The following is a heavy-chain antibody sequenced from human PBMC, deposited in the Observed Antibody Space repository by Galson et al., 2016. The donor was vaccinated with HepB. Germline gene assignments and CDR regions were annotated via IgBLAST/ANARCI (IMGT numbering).Heavy chain of an antibody. CDR2: IGTAGNT. J-gene: IGHJ6*04. D-gene: IGHD5-12*01. V-gene: IGHV3-13*01. Sequence: SLRLSCAASGFTFSIYDMHWVRQAPGSGLEWVSVIGTAGNTYYAASVKGRFTISREDAKNSLFLQMNSLTVGDTAVYYCARDGRYSGYDAYGLDVWGKGTTVTVSS. CDR3: ARDGRYSGYDAYGLDV. CDR1: GFTFSIYD.